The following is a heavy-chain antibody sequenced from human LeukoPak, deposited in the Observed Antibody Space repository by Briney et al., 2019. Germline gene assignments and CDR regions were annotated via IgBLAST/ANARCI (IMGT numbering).Heavy chain of an antibody. Sequence: ASVKVSCKVSGYTLTELSMHWVRQAPGKGLEWMGGFDPEDGETIYAQKFQGRVTMTEDTSTDTAYMELRSLRSDDTAVYYCARDQYKYYGMDVWGQGTTVTVSS. CDR2: FDPEDGET. V-gene: IGHV1-24*01. CDR3: ARDQYKYYGMDV. J-gene: IGHJ6*02. D-gene: IGHD1-1*01. CDR1: GYTLTELS.